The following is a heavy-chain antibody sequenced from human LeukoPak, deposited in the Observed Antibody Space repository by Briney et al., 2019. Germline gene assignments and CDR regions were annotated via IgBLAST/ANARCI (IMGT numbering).Heavy chain of an antibody. V-gene: IGHV4-39*01. Sequence: PSETLSLTCTVSGGSISSSSYYWGWIRQPPGKGLEWIGSIYYSGSTYYNPSLKSRVTISVDTSKNQFSLKLSSVTAADTAVYYCARSFGRRNWFDPWGQGTLVTVSS. CDR2: IYYSGST. CDR1: GGSISSSSYY. D-gene: IGHD3-3*01. J-gene: IGHJ5*02. CDR3: ARSFGRRNWFDP.